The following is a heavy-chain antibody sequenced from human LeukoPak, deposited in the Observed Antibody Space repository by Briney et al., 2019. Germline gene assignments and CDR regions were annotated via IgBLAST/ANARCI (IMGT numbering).Heavy chain of an antibody. J-gene: IGHJ4*02. CDR3: GSRVAGTSGGLDY. CDR2: ISSSSSYI. CDR1: GFTFSSYS. D-gene: IGHD6-19*01. V-gene: IGHV3-21*01. Sequence: GGSLRLSCAASGFTFSSYSMNWVRQAPGKGLEWVSSISSSSSYIYYADSVKGRFTISRDNAKNSLYLQMNSLRAEDTAVYYCGSRVAGTSGGLDYWGQGTLVTVSS.